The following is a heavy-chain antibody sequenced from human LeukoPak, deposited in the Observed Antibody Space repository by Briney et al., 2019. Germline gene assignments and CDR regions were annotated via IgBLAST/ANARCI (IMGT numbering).Heavy chain of an antibody. D-gene: IGHD2-2*01. CDR3: ARGPYCCSTSCSPTGWFDP. J-gene: IGHJ5*02. Sequence: SETLSLTCTVSGGSISSYYWSWIRQPAGKGLEWIGRIYTSGSTNYNPSLKSRVTMSVDTSKNQFSLKLSSVTAADTAVYYCARGPYCCSTSCSPTGWFDPWGQGTLVTVSS. CDR2: IYTSGST. CDR1: GGSISSYY. V-gene: IGHV4-4*07.